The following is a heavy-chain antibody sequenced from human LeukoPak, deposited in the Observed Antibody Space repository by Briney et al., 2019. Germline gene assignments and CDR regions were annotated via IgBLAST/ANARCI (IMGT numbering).Heavy chain of an antibody. CDR2: IYSGGST. Sequence: GGSLRPSCAASGFTVSSNYMSWVRQAPGKGLEWVSVIYSGGSTYYADSVKGRFTISRDNSKNTLYLQMNSLRAEDTAVYYCARAQPTETYYDFWSGYSAPGWFDPWGQGTLVTVSS. J-gene: IGHJ5*02. D-gene: IGHD3-3*01. CDR1: GFTVSSNY. V-gene: IGHV3-66*02. CDR3: ARAQPTETYYDFWSGYSAPGWFDP.